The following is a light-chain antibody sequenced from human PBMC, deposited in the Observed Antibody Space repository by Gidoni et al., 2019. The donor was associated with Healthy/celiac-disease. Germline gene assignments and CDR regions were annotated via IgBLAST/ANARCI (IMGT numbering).Light chain of an antibody. V-gene: IGKV1-9*01. CDR2: AAS. CDR1: QGISSY. Sequence: DIQLTQSTSFLSASVGDRVTITCRASQGISSYLAWYQQKPGKAPKLLIYAASTLQSGVPSRFSGSGSGTEFTLTLSSLQPEDFATYYCQQFNSYPPVFTFGPGTKVDIK. J-gene: IGKJ3*01. CDR3: QQFNSYPPVFT.